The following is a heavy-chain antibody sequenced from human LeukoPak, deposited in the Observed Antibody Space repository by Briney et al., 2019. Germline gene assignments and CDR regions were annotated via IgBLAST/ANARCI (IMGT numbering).Heavy chain of an antibody. CDR2: IIPIFGTA. J-gene: IGHJ4*01. CDR3: TTREIVVEPAQTSMVRGVLWRSDF. CDR1: GGTFSSYA. D-gene: IGHD3-10*01. V-gene: IGHV1-69*06. Sequence: SVKVTCKASGGTFSSYAISWVRQAPGQGLEWMGGIIPIFGTANYAQNFQGRFTMTEDTSSGTAYMELNSLRSEDTAVYYCTTREIVVEPAQTSMVRGVLWRSDFWGHGTLVTVSS.